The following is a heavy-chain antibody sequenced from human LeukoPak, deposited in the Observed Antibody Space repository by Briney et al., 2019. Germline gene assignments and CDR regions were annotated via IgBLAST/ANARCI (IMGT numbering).Heavy chain of an antibody. CDR1: GGSISSGSYY. J-gene: IGHJ4*02. D-gene: IGHD6-19*01. Sequence: SETLSLTCTASGGSISSGSYYWSCIRQPAGKGLEWIGRIYTSWSTNYNPALKSRVTISVDTSKNQFSLKLSSVTAADTAVYYCARAGFSGGAYYFDYWGQGTLVTVSS. V-gene: IGHV4-61*02. CDR2: IYTSWST. CDR3: ARAGFSGGAYYFDY.